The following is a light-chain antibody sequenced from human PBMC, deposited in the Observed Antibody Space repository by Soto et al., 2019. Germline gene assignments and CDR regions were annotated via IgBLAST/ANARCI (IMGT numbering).Light chain of an antibody. V-gene: IGLV2-8*01. CDR3: SSYAGSNNPYV. CDR2: EVT. J-gene: IGLJ1*01. CDR1: SSDVGGYNY. Sequence: QSALTQPPSASGSPGQSVTISCTGTSSDVGGYNYVSWYQQHPGKAPKLMIYEVTKRPSGVPDRFSGSKSGNTASLTVSGLQAGDEDDYYYCSSYAGSNNPYVFGTGTKVTVL.